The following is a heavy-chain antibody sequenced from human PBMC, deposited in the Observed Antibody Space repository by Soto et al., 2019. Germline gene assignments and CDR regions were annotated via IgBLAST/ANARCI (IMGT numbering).Heavy chain of an antibody. D-gene: IGHD2-21*01. Sequence: PSETLSLTCAVSGGSINSGGYSWSWIRQPPGKGLEWIGYIYHSGSTYYNPSLKSRVTISVDRSKNQFSLKLSSVTAADTAVYYYARIPSPWGQGTLVTVSS. J-gene: IGHJ5*02. CDR2: IYHSGST. CDR1: GGSINSGGYS. CDR3: ARIPSP. V-gene: IGHV4-30-2*01.